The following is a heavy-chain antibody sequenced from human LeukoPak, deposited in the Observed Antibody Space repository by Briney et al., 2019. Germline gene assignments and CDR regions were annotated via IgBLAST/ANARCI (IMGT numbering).Heavy chain of an antibody. D-gene: IGHD2-2*02. J-gene: IGHJ4*02. CDR1: GYTLTELS. V-gene: IGHV1-24*01. Sequence: ASVKVSCKVSGYTLTELSMHWVRQAPGKGLEWMGGFDPEDGETIYAQKFQGRVTMTEDTSTDTAYMELSSLRSEDTAVYYCAVLSSLVPAATPLDYWGQGTLVTVSP. CDR2: FDPEDGET. CDR3: AVLSSLVPAATPLDY.